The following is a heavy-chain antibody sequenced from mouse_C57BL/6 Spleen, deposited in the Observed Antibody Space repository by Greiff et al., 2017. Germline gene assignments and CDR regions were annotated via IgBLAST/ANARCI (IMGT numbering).Heavy chain of an antibody. D-gene: IGHD2-4*01. V-gene: IGHV5-4*01. CDR3: ARDRVYYYYDWFAY. CDR1: GFTFSSYA. CDR2: ISDGGSYT. J-gene: IGHJ3*01. Sequence: EVMLVESGGGLVKPGGSLKLSCAASGFTFSSYAMSWVRQTPEKRLEWVATISDGGSYTYYQDKVKGRFTISRDNAKNKLYLQMSHLKSEDTAMYYCARDRVYYYYDWFAYWGQGTLVTVSA.